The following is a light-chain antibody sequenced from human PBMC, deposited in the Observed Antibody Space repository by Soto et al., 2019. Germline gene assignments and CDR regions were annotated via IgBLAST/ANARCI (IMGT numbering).Light chain of an antibody. V-gene: IGKV1-27*01. Sequence: DIKMTQSPSYLSASVGDRVTITCRASQDINNYLAWYQQKPGQVRQIIIYAASTLQSTLQYSASSRFSASGAGTDFTLTIRSLKPEDVATYYCQNYHSAPFTCGPGTTVDI. CDR2: AAS. J-gene: IGKJ3*01. CDR1: QDINNY. CDR3: QNYHSAPFT.